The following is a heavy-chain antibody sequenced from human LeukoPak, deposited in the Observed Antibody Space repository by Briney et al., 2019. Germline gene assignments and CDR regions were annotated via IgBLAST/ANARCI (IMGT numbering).Heavy chain of an antibody. CDR1: GFTFSSYS. J-gene: IGHJ4*02. CDR3: FSLTYDY. D-gene: IGHD4/OR15-4a*01. Sequence: GGSLRLSCAASGFTFSSYSMNWVRQAPGKGLEWVSSISSSSSYIYYADSVKGRFSISRDISKNTLYLQLNGLRVEDTAVYYCFSLTYDYWGQGALVTVSS. CDR2: ISSSSSYI. V-gene: IGHV3-21*04.